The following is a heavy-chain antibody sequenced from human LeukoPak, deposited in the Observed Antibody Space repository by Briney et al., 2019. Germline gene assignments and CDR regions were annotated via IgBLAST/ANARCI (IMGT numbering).Heavy chain of an antibody. J-gene: IGHJ6*03. Sequence: GGSLRLSCTASGFTFGDYAMSWVRQAPGKGLEWVGFIKSKAYGGTTEYAASVKGRFTISRDDSKSIAYLQMDSLKTEDTAVYYCWGNYYYYMDVWGKGTTVTVSS. CDR1: GFTFGDYA. V-gene: IGHV3-49*04. CDR2: IKSKAYGGTT. CDR3: WGNYYYYMDV. D-gene: IGHD7-27*01.